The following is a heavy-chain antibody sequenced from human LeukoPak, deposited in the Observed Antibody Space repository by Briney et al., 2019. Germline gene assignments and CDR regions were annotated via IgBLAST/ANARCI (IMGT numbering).Heavy chain of an antibody. CDR2: IYYSGST. D-gene: IGHD5-12*01. J-gene: IGHJ5*02. CDR1: GGSISSYY. V-gene: IGHV4-59*01. CDR3: ATRGYSGYDSYNWFDP. Sequence: SETLSLTCTVAGGSISSYYWSCIRQPPGRGLEWIGYIYYSGSTNYNPSLKSRVTISVDTSKKQFSLKSTSVTAADTAVYYCATRGYSGYDSYNWFDPWGQGTLVTVSS.